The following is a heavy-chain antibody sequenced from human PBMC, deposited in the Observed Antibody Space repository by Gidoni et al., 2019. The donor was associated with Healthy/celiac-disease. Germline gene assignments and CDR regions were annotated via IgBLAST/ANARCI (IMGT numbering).Heavy chain of an antibody. Sequence: YGTANYAQKFQGRVTITADESTSTAYMELSSLRSEDTAVYYCARVMGSIADYWGQGTLVTVSS. J-gene: IGHJ4*02. CDR2: YGTA. CDR3: ARVMGSIADY. D-gene: IGHD6-6*01. V-gene: IGHV1-69*01.